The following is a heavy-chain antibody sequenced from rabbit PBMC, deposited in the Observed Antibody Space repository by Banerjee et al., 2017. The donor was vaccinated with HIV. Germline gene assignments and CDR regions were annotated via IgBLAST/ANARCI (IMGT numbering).Heavy chain of an antibody. D-gene: IGHD8-1*01. CDR3: ARGGADSSVPFDP. CDR2: IYAGSSGST. Sequence: LLEESGGGLVQPEGSLTLTCTASGIDFSSYYVMCWVRQAPGKGLEWIACIYAGSSGSTYYASWATGRFTISKTSSTTVTLQMTSLTAADTATYFCARGGADSSVPFDPWGQGTLVTVS. V-gene: IGHV1S45*01. CDR1: GIDFSSYYV. J-gene: IGHJ2*01.